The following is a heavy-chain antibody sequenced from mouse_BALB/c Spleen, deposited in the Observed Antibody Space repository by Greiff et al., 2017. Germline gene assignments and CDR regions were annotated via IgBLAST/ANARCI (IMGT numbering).Heavy chain of an antibody. V-gene: IGHV5-4*02. J-gene: IGHJ4*01. Sequence: EVQVVESGGGLVKPGGSLKLSCAASGFTFSDYYMYWVRQTPEKRLEWVATISDGGSYTYYPDSVKGRFTISRDNAKNNLYLQMSSLKSEDTAMYYCARGRSPYAMDDWGQGTSVTVSS. CDR3: ARGRSPYAMDD. CDR2: ISDGGSYT. CDR1: GFTFSDYY.